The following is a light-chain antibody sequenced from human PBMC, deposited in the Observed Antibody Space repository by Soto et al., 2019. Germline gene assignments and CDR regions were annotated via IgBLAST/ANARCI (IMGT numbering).Light chain of an antibody. CDR2: HVS. Sequence: QSVLTQAPSASGSPGQSVTISCTGAGTDVGQYNYVSWYQQHPGKAPKLLIHHVSRRPSGVPARFSGSKSGNTASLTVSGLQTEDEADYYCSSYGGFNNVLFGGGTQLTVL. V-gene: IGLV2-8*01. CDR3: SSYGGFNNVL. J-gene: IGLJ2*01. CDR1: GTDVGQYNY.